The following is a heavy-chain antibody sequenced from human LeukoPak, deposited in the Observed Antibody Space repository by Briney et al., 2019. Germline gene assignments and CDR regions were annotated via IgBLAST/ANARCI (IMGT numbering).Heavy chain of an antibody. CDR3: ARSCSGGSCYTDY. D-gene: IGHD2-15*01. V-gene: IGHV3-30*02. CDR1: GFTFSSYG. J-gene: IGHJ4*02. CDR2: IRLDGSSK. Sequence: GGSLRLSCAASGFTFSSYGMHWVRQAPGKGLEWVAFIRLDGSSKPYADSVKGRFTISRDNSKNTLYLQMNSLRAEDTAVYYCARSCSGGSCYTDYWGQGTLVTVSS.